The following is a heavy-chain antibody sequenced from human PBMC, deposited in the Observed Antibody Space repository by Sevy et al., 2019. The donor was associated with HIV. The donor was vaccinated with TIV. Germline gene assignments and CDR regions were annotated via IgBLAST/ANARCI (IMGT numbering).Heavy chain of an antibody. D-gene: IGHD3-10*01. CDR3: TIAPFHYL. CDR2: IKSKADGGTT. Sequence: GGSLRLSCVASEFTFSNVWMSWVRQAPGKGLEWVGRIKSKADGGTTDYIAPVKGRFTMSREDSKNTVYLQMNTLKTEDTAVYYSTIAPFHYLWGQGTLVTVSS. J-gene: IGHJ4*02. V-gene: IGHV3-15*01. CDR1: EFTFSNVW.